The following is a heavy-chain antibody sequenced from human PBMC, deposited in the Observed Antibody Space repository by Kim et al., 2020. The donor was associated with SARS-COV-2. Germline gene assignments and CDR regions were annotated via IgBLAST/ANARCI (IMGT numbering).Heavy chain of an antibody. Sequence: YNPSLKSRVTISVDKSKNQFSLKLSSVTAADTAVYYCARKGDGSGYFDLWGRGTLVTVSS. J-gene: IGHJ2*01. V-gene: IGHV4-4*02. CDR3: ARKGDGSGYFDL. D-gene: IGHD2-15*01.